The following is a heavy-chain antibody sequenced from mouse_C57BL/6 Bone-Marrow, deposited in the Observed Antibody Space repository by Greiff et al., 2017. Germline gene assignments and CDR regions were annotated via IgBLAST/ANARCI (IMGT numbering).Heavy chain of an antibody. CDR1: GYTFTSYW. D-gene: IGHD1-1*01. Sequence: QVQLQQPGAELVMPGASVKLSCKASGYTFTSYWMHWVKQRPGQGLEWIGEIDPSDSYTNYNQKFKGKSTLTVDKSSSTAYMQLISLTSEDSAVYYCARYYYGCCDYGGRGTTLTVSS. V-gene: IGHV1-69*01. J-gene: IGHJ2*01. CDR3: ARYYYGCCDY. CDR2: IDPSDSYT.